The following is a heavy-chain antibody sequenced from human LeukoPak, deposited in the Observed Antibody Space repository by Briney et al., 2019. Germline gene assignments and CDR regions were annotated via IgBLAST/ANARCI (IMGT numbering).Heavy chain of an antibody. D-gene: IGHD3-16*01. J-gene: IGHJ4*02. CDR1: GFSFSSYA. CDR3: ARGSGSYRLDH. V-gene: IGHV3-23*01. Sequence: PGRSLRLSCAVSGFSFSSYAMSWVRQAPGKGLEWVSGISGSGGTTFYADSVKGRFTISRDNSKNTLHLQLDSLRAEDTAKYYCARGSGSYRLDHWGQGTLVTVSS. CDR2: ISGSGGTT.